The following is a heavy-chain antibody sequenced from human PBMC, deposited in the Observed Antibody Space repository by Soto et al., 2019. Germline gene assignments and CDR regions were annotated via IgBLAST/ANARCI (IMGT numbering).Heavy chain of an antibody. CDR2: ISGSGGAT. Sequence: PGGSLRLSCTASGFTFSTYAMTWVRQAPGKGLEWVSSISGSGGATYYADSVKGRFTISRDDSKNTLFLQMDSLRAEDTALYHCAKAGRPFYDLWSENRFDPWGQGTLVTVSS. D-gene: IGHD3-3*01. J-gene: IGHJ5*02. CDR3: AKAGRPFYDLWSENRFDP. CDR1: GFTFSTYA. V-gene: IGHV3-23*01.